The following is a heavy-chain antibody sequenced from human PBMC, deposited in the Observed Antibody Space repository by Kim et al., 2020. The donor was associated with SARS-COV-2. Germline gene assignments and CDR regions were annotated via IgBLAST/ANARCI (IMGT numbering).Heavy chain of an antibody. CDR1: GFNFPAYN. V-gene: IGHV3-48*01. D-gene: IGHD3-22*01. CDR2: ISSGSSSI. J-gene: IGHJ3*02. CDR3: ARERTMIVGDGFDI. Sequence: GGSLRLSCLASGFNFPAYNMNWVRQAPGKGLEWLAHISSGSSSISYADSVKGRFTVSRDNAKNSLNLQLNSLRAEDTALYYCARERTMIVGDGFDIWGQGTMVTVSS.